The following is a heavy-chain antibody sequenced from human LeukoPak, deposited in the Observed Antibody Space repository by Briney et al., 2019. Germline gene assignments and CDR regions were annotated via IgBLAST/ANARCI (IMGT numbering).Heavy chain of an antibody. J-gene: IGHJ4*02. Sequence: ASVKVSCKASGYDFINYGISWVRQAPGQGLEWMGWRSIYNGNTDYKLQGRVTMTTDTSTSTAYMELRSLRSDDTAVYYCTRGGPFPSSSSSREYYLDYWGQGTLVTVSS. CDR2: RSIYNGNT. V-gene: IGHV1-18*01. D-gene: IGHD6-6*01. CDR3: TRGGPFPSSSSSREYYLDY. CDR1: GYDFINYG.